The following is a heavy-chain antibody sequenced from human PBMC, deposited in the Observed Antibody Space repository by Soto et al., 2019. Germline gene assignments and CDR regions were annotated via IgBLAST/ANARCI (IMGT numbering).Heavy chain of an antibody. CDR1: GGSISPYY. J-gene: IGHJ4*02. Sequence: QVQLQESGPGLVKPSETLSLTCTVSGGSISPYYWSWIRQPPGKGLEWIGYIYYSGSTKYNSFLKSRVTRXXDXSXXQCSLKLSSVTAAHTAVYYCARHEGYTRSWYPTDYWGQGTLVTVSS. V-gene: IGHV4-59*08. CDR2: IYYSGST. CDR3: ARHEGYTRSWYPTDY. D-gene: IGHD6-13*01.